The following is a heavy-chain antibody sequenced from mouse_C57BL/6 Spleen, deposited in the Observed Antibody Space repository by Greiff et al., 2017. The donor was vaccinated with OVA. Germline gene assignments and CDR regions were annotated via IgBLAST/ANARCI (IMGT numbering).Heavy chain of an antibody. CDR1: GFTFSDYG. D-gene: IGHD4-1*01. CDR3: ARPDWDVGRYFDY. J-gene: IGHJ2*01. V-gene: IGHV5-17*01. Sequence: EVTLVESGGGLVKPGGSLKLSCAASGFTFSDYGMHWVRQAPEKGLEWVAYISRGSSTIYYADTVKGRFTFSRTNAKTSLFLQRTGLRSEDTAMYYCARPDWDVGRYFDYWGQGTTLTVSS. CDR2: ISRGSSTI.